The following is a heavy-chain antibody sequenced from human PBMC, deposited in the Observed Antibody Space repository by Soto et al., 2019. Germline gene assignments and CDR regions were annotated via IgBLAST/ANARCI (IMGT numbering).Heavy chain of an antibody. V-gene: IGHV4-34*01. CDR1: GGSFSGYY. CDR2: INHSGST. J-gene: IGHJ6*02. Sequence: SETLSLTCAVYGGSFSGYYWSWIRQPPGKGLEWIGEINHSGSTNYNPSLKSRVTISVDTSKNQFSLKLSSVTAADTAVYYCATTVKYYYYYYGMDVWGQGTTVTVSS. CDR3: ATTVKYYYYYYGMDV. D-gene: IGHD4-17*01.